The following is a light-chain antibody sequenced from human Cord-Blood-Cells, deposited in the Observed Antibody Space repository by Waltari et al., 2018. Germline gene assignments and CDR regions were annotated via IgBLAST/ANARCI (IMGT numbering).Light chain of an antibody. CDR3: QQYNNLWT. CDR1: QSVSSN. CDR2: GAS. J-gene: IGKJ1*01. V-gene: IGKV3-15*01. Sequence: EIVMTQSPATLSVSPGERATLSCRASQSVSSNLAWYQQKPGQAPSLLIYGASTRATGIPARFSGSGSGTEFTLTISSLQSEEFAVYYCQQYNNLWTFGQGTKVEIK.